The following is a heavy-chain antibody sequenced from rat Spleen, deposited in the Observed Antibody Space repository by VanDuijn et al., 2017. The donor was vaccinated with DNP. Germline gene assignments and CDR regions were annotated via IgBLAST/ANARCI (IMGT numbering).Heavy chain of an antibody. D-gene: IGHD1-4*01. Sequence: EVQLVEAGGGLVQPGRSLKLSCAASGFIISDYYMAWVRQVPTKGLEWVAYISYDGGRTYNGDSVKGRFTISRDNAKSTLYLQMNSLRSEDMATYYCARHVLPLRVWDYWGQGVMVTVSS. J-gene: IGHJ2*01. CDR3: ARHVLPLRVWDY. CDR2: ISYDGGRT. CDR1: GFIISDYY. V-gene: IGHV5-22*01.